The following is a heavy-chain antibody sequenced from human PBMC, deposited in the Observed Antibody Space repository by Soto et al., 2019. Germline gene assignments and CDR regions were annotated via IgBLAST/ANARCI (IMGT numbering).Heavy chain of an antibody. CDR3: ARVVPGAEAWFGP. CDR2: ISLYSDGT. Sequence: ASVKVSCKTSGYTFSNFGITWVRQAPGQPLEWLGWISLYSDGTNYAQKFQGRVSMTTDTSTTTAYMELRSLRSDDTAVYYCARVVPGAEAWFGPWGQGTLVTVSS. J-gene: IGHJ5*02. V-gene: IGHV1-18*01. D-gene: IGHD2-2*01. CDR1: GYTFSNFG.